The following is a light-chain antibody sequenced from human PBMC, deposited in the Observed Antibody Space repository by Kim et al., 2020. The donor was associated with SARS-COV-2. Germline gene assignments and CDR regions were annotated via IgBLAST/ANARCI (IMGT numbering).Light chain of an antibody. CDR1: SSNIGTKH. V-gene: IGLV1-51*01. J-gene: IGLJ3*02. CDR3: ATWDGRLTAGV. CDR2: DSH. Sequence: KVTISCSGSSSNIGTKHVSWYRQFPGTAPHLLIYDSHSRPSGIPDRFSGSKSGTSATLGITGLQTGDEADYYCATWDGRLTAGVFGGGTKVTVL.